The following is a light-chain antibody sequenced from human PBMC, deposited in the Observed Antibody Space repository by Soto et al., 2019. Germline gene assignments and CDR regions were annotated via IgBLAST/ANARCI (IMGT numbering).Light chain of an antibody. J-gene: IGKJ4*01. V-gene: IGKV3-20*01. CDR3: QQTNT. CDR2: DAS. Sequence: EIVLTQSPGTLSLSPGERATLSCRASQSVSSRYLAWYQQKPGQAPRLLIYDASARATGTPNRFSGSGSGTNFTLTISRVEAEDFAVYYCQQTNTFGGGTKVEL. CDR1: QSVSSRY.